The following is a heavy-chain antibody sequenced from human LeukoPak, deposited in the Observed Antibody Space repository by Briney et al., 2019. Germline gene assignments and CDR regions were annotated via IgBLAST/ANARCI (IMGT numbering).Heavy chain of an antibody. CDR3: ARAFLWFGEPWFDP. J-gene: IGHJ5*02. V-gene: IGHV4-59*01. CDR1: GGSFSGYY. CDR2: IYYSGST. D-gene: IGHD3-10*01. Sequence: VKPSETLSLTCAVYGGSFSGYYWSWIRQPPGKGLEWIGYIYYSGSTNYNPSLKSRVTISVDTSKNQFSLKLSSVTAADTAVYYCARAFLWFGEPWFDPWGQGTLVTVSS.